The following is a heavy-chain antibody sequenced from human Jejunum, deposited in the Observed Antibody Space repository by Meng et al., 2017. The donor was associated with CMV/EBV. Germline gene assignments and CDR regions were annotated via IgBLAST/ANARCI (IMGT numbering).Heavy chain of an antibody. CDR3: ARDQEGLNWFDP. V-gene: IGHV1-8*01. CDR1: GYSFTHFD. J-gene: IGHJ5*02. CDR2: VNPISGNT. Sequence: KSSGYSFTHFDIRWVRQATGQGLEWMGRVNPISGNTVYAQKFQGRVTVTRDTSITTAYMELNSLRSEDTAVYYCARDQEGLNWFDPWGQGTLVTVSS.